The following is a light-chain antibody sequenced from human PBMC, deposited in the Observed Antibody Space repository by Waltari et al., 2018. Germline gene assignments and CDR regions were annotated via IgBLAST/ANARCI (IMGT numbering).Light chain of an antibody. CDR3: QIYGSPPLYT. CDR1: QSVSHSY. Sequence: EIVLTHSPGTLSLPPGQRATLSCRASQSVSHSYLAWYRQRPGQAPRLLIYAASNRAPGIPDRFSGSASGTDFTLTISRLEPEDFAVYYCQIYGSPPLYTFGQGTKVEIK. CDR2: AAS. J-gene: IGKJ2*01. V-gene: IGKV3-20*01.